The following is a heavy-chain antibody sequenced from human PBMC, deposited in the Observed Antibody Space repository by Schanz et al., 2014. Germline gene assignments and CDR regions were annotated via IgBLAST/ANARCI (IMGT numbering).Heavy chain of an antibody. CDR3: AKDAPYPFDL. CDR2: IGTSGGT. CDR1: GLIFSNYV. J-gene: IGHJ2*01. Sequence: EVHLLESGGGLVQPGGSLKLSCAASGLIFSNYVMSWVRQAPGKGLEWVSTIGTSGGTNYAESVKGRFTISRDNSKNTLYLQMNSLRAEDTAVYYCAKDAPYPFDLWGRGTLITVSS. V-gene: IGHV3-23*01.